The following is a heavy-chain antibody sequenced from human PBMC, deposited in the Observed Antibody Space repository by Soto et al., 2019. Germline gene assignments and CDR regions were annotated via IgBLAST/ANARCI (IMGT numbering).Heavy chain of an antibody. Sequence: ASVKVSCKASGYTFTGYYMHWVRQAPGQGLEWMGWINPNSGGTNYAQKFQGWVTMTRDTSISTAYMELSRLRSDDTAVYYCARGAQLWLRAYYSMDVWGQGTTVTVSS. D-gene: IGHD5-18*01. CDR3: ARGAQLWLRAYYSMDV. CDR1: GYTFTGYY. J-gene: IGHJ6*02. V-gene: IGHV1-2*04. CDR2: INPNSGGT.